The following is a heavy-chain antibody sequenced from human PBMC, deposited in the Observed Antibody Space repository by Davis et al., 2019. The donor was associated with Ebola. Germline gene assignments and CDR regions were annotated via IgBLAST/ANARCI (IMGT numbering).Heavy chain of an antibody. CDR3: ARDSHYDSSGYYYNYGMDV. D-gene: IGHD3-22*01. CDR1: GFTFSSYG. Sequence: GGSLRLSCSASGFTFSSYGMHWVRQAPGKGLEWVAFIRYDGSNKYYADSVKGRFTISRDNSKNTLYLQMDSLRVDDTSVYYCARDSHYDSSGYYYNYGMDVWGQGTTVTVSS. J-gene: IGHJ6*02. V-gene: IGHV3-30*02. CDR2: IRYDGSNK.